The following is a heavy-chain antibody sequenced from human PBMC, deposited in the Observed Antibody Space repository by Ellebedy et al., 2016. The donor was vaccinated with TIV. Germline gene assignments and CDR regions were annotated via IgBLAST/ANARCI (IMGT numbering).Heavy chain of an antibody. Sequence: GESLKISXAASGFTFSSYSMNWVRQAPGKGLEWVSYISSSSSTIYYADSVKGRFTISRDNAKNSLYLQMNSLRAEDTAVYYCARDSPVAGARLDYWGQGTLVTVSS. CDR2: ISSSSSTI. J-gene: IGHJ4*02. D-gene: IGHD6-19*01. CDR3: ARDSPVAGARLDY. CDR1: GFTFSSYS. V-gene: IGHV3-48*04.